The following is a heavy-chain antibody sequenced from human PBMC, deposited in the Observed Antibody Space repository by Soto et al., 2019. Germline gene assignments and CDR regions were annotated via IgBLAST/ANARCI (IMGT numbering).Heavy chain of an antibody. CDR1: GFTFSSYA. Sequence: QVQLVESGGGVVQPGRSLRLSCAASGFTFSSYAMHWVRQAPGKGLEWVAVISYDGSNKYYADSVKGRFTISRDNSKNTLYLHMNSLRAEDTAVYYCARDRVPRYCSSTSCYWFDPWGQGTLVTVSS. V-gene: IGHV3-30-3*01. D-gene: IGHD2-2*01. CDR2: ISYDGSNK. J-gene: IGHJ5*02. CDR3: ARDRVPRYCSSTSCYWFDP.